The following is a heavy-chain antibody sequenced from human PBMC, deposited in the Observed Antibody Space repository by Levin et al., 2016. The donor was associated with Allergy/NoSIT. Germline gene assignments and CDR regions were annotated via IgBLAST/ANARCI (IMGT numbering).Heavy chain of an antibody. J-gene: IGHJ5*02. V-gene: IGHV3-66*01. CDR2: IHSGGST. Sequence: WIRQPPGKGLEWVSVIHSGGSTYYADSVKGRFTISRDNSKNTLYLQMNSLRAEDTAVYYCARDPGYGGDTSFDPWGQGTLVTVSS. CDR3: ARDPGYGGDTSFDP. D-gene: IGHD2-21*01.